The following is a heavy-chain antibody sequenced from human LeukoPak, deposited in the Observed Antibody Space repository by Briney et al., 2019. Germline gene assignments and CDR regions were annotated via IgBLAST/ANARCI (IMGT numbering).Heavy chain of an antibody. V-gene: IGHV3-23*01. D-gene: IGHD5-12*01. CDR2: IIGSSGTT. CDR3: AKGAYDYIEIAYFDY. Sequence: GSLSLSCVASGFSFNNYAMNWVRQAPGKGLEWVSLIIGSSGTTFYADSVKGRFTISRDKSKSTLYLQMNSLRAEDTAVYYCAKGAYDYIEIAYFDYWGQGSLVTVSS. CDR1: GFSFNNYA. J-gene: IGHJ4*02.